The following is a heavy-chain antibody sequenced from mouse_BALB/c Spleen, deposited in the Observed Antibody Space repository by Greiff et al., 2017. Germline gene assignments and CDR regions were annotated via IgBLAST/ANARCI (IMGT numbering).Heavy chain of an antibody. CDR3: ARDHTTATGWFAY. Sequence: VKLVESGPGLVAPSQSLSITCTVSGFSLTSYGVHWVRQPPGKGLEWLGVIWAGGSTNYNSALMSRLSISKDNSKSQVFLKMNSLQTDDTAMYYCARDHTTATGWFAYWGQGTLVTVSA. D-gene: IGHD1-2*01. V-gene: IGHV2-9*02. J-gene: IGHJ3*01. CDR2: IWAGGST. CDR1: GFSLTSYG.